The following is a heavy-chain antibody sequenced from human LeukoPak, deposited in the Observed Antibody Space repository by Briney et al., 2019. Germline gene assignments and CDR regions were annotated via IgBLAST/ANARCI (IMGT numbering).Heavy chain of an antibody. D-gene: IGHD1-26*01. V-gene: IGHV3-11*04. CDR1: GFTFTKYW. CDR2: ISSSGAVT. Sequence: PGGSLRLSCAASGFTFTKYWMTWIRQAPGKGLEWVSYISSSGAVTYYSDSVKGRFTISRDNAKNSLYLQMTNIRVEDTAVYYCARDREVNWFDSWGQGTLVTVSS. J-gene: IGHJ5*01. CDR3: ARDREVNWFDS.